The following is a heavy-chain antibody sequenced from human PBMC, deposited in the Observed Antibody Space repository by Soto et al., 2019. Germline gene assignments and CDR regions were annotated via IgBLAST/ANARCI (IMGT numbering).Heavy chain of an antibody. V-gene: IGHV3-30-3*01. CDR2: ISYDGSNK. CDR1: GFTFSSYA. CDR3: ARDRLGYDFWSVYSGWFDP. Sequence: PEWSLRLSCAASGFTFSSYAMHWVRQAPGKGLEWVAFISYDGSNKYYADSVKGRFTISGDNSKKTLYLQMNRLRAEDTAVYYCARDRLGYDFWSVYSGWFDPWGQGTMVTVSS. J-gene: IGHJ5*02. D-gene: IGHD3-3*01.